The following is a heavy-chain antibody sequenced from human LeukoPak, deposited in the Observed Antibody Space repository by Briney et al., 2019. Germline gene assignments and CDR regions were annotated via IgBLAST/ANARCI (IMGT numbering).Heavy chain of an antibody. CDR1: GYTFTGYY. V-gene: IGHV1-2*02. J-gene: IGHJ4*02. CDR2: INPKSGGT. CDR3: ARGVGKAMSIAAPKNTEFDY. D-gene: IGHD6-6*01. Sequence: ASVKVSCTASGYTFTGYYMHWVRQAPGQGLEWMGWINPKSGGTNYAQKSQGRVTMTRDTSISTAYMELSRLRSDDTAVYYCARGVGKAMSIAAPKNTEFDYWGQGTLVTVSS.